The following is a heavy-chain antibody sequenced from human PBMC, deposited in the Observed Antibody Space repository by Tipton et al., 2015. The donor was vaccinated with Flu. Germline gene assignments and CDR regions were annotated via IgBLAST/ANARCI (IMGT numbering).Heavy chain of an antibody. V-gene: IGHV3-30*02. D-gene: IGHD3-22*01. CDR1: GFSFSDYA. CDR2: IRHDGSSQ. J-gene: IGHJ4*02. CDR3: AKGPRDYYDSSGSF. Sequence: SLRLSCEASGFSFSDYAVHWVRRAPGKGLEWVTFIRHDGSSQYYADSVKGRFTISRDHSKNTLYLQMNSLGAEDTAVYYCAKGPRDYYDSSGSFWGQGTLVTVSS.